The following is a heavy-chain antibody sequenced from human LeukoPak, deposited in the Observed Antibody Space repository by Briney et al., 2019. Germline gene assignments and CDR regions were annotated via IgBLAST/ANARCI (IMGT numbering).Heavy chain of an antibody. V-gene: IGHV4-59*01. Sequence: SETLSLTCTVSGGSISSYYWSWIRQPPGKGLEWIGYIYYSGSTNYNPSLKSRVTISVDTSKNQFSLKLSSVTAADTAVYYFARAYYYDSSGYLVAFDIWGQGTMVTVSS. CDR1: GGSISSYY. J-gene: IGHJ3*02. CDR2: IYYSGST. D-gene: IGHD3-22*01. CDR3: ARAYYYDSSGYLVAFDI.